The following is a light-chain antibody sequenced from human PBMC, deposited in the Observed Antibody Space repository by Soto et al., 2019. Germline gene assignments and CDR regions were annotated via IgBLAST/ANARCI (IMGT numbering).Light chain of an antibody. Sequence: DIQMTQSPSSLSASVGDRVTITCRASQGISNYLARFQQKPGKAPKSRIYAASSLQSGVPSKFSGTVSGTDFTLANTSLQPEDFATYYCQQYNTYPYTFGRGTKVDIK. J-gene: IGKJ3*01. CDR1: QGISNY. V-gene: IGKV1-16*02. CDR3: QQYNTYPYT. CDR2: AAS.